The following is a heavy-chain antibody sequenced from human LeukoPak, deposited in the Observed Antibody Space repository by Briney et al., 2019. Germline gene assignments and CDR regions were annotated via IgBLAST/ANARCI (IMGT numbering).Heavy chain of an antibody. CDR2: VYYSGST. D-gene: IGHD1-26*01. Sequence: SETLSLTCTVSGGSISSYYWSWIRQPPGKGLEWIGYVYYSGSTNYNPSLKSRVTISVDTSKNQFSLKLSSVTAADTAVYYCARHTHTSGSYYRGDFGYWGQGTLVTVSS. V-gene: IGHV4-59*08. CDR1: GGSISSYY. J-gene: IGHJ4*02. CDR3: ARHTHTSGSYYRGDFGY.